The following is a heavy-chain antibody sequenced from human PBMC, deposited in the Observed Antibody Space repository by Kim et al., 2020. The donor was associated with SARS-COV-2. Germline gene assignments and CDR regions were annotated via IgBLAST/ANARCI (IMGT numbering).Heavy chain of an antibody. D-gene: IGHD3-22*01. V-gene: IGHV4-39*01. Sequence: SETLSLTCTVSGRSINSDSSYWGWIRQPPGKGLEWIGNIYFSGSTYYSPSLKSRVTISLDTSKNQFSLKLTSVTAADTAVYYCARQALGSGYYYWGQGT. J-gene: IGHJ4*02. CDR2: IYFSGST. CDR3: ARQALGSGYYY. CDR1: GRSINSDSSY.